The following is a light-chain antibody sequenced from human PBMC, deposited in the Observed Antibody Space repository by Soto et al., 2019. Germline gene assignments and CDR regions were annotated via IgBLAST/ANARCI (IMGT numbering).Light chain of an antibody. CDR3: GGWDDSLSGPV. CDR1: SSNIGSNY. CDR2: RNN. Sequence: QLVLTQPPSASGTPGQRVNISCSGSSSNIGSNYVYWYRQFPGTAPKLLIQRNNQRPSGVPARFSGSKSGTSASLAISGLRSEDEADYYCGGWDDSLSGPVFGGGTKLIVL. V-gene: IGLV1-47*01. J-gene: IGLJ2*01.